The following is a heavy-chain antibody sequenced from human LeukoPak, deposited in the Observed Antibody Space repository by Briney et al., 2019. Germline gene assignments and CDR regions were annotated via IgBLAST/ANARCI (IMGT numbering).Heavy chain of an antibody. D-gene: IGHD3-22*01. J-gene: IGHJ4*02. CDR1: GFTFSGYA. CDR3: ARDLGGSGSMIVVGFYDY. V-gene: IGHV3-30-3*01. CDR2: ISYDGSNK. Sequence: PGRSLRLSCAASGFTFSGYAMHWVRQAPGKGLEWVAVISYDGSNKYYADSVKGRFTISRDNSKNTLYLQMNSLRAEDTAVYYCARDLGGSGSMIVVGFYDYWGQGTLVTVSS.